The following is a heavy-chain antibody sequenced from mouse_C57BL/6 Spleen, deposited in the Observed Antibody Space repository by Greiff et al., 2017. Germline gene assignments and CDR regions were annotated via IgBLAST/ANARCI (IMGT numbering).Heavy chain of an antibody. V-gene: IGHV1-7*01. J-gene: IGHJ3*01. D-gene: IGHD2-5*01. CDR2: INPSSGYT. CDR3: ARDSTYYSNYGGFAY. Sequence: VQLQQSGAELAKPGASVKLSCKASGYTFTSYWMHWVKQRPGQGLEWIGYINPSSGYTKYNQKFKDKATLTADKSSSTAYMQLSSLPYEDSSVYYCARDSTYYSNYGGFAYWGQGTLVTVSA. CDR1: GYTFTSYW.